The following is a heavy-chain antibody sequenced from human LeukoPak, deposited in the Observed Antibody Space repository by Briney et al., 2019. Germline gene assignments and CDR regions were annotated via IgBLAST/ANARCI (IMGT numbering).Heavy chain of an antibody. CDR2: IYTSGST. D-gene: IGHD6-13*01. J-gene: IGHJ5*02. Sequence: KPSETLCLTCTVSGGSITSYYWSWIRQPAGKELEWIGRIYTSGSTNYNPSLKSRVTMSVDTSKNQFSLKLSTVTAADTAVYYCARDPLGSSSWYWFDPWGQGTLVTVSS. CDR1: GGSITSYY. V-gene: IGHV4-4*07. CDR3: ARDPLGSSSWYWFDP.